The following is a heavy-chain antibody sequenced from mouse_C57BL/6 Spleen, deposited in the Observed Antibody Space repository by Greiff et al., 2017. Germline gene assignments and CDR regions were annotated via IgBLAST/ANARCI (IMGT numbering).Heavy chain of an antibody. D-gene: IGHD5-1*01. J-gene: IGHJ2*01. CDR3: ARDGGYLDY. CDR1: GFTFSSYA. CDR2: ISDGGSST. V-gene: IGHV5-4*01. Sequence: EVKVVESGGGLVKPGGSLKLSCAASGFTFSSYAMSWVRQTPEKRLEWVATISDGGSSTYYPDNVKGRFTISRDNAKNNLYLQMSHLKSEDTAMYYCARDGGYLDYWGQGTTLTVSS.